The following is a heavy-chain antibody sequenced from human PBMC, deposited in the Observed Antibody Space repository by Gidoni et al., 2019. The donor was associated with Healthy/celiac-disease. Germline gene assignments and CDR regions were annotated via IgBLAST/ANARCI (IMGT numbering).Heavy chain of an antibody. J-gene: IGHJ3*02. CDR3: ARGRGGSYRSNGAFDI. Sequence: QVQLQQWGAGLLKPSETLSLTCAVYGGSFSGYYWSWIRQPPGKGLEWIGEINHSGSTNYNPSLKSRVTISVDTSKNQFSLKLSSVTAADTAVYYCARGRGGSYRSNGAFDIWGQGTMVTVSS. CDR2: INHSGST. CDR1: GGSFSGYY. D-gene: IGHD1-26*01. V-gene: IGHV4-34*01.